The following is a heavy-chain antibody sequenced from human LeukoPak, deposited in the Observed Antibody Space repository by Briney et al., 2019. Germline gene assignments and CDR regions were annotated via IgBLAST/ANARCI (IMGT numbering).Heavy chain of an antibody. V-gene: IGHV3-23*01. CDR2: ISGSGGRT. Sequence: GGSLRLSCAASGFTFSSYWMYWVRQAPGKGLEWVSAISGSGGRTDYADSVKGRFTISRVNSMQTLYLHLNSLRAEDTAVYYCAGLGDLFPWGQGTKVTVSS. D-gene: IGHD3-16*01. J-gene: IGHJ3*01. CDR3: AGLGDLFP. CDR1: GFTFSSYW.